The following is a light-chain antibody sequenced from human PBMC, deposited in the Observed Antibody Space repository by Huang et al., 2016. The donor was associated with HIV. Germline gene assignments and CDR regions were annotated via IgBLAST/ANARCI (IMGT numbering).Light chain of an antibody. J-gene: IGKJ4*01. CDR1: QSISTY. CDR2: AAS. Sequence: EIQLTQSLTSLSASVGDKITITCRASQSISTYLNWYQQRPGSAPKVLIYAASNLQNGVPSRFSGSGSGTDFTLTVSSLQPEDFATYYCQQSYSTLLTFGGGTNVEIK. CDR3: QQSYSTLLT. V-gene: IGKV1-39*01.